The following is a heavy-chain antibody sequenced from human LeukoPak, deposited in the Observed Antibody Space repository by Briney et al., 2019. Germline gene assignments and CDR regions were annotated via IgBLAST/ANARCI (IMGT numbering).Heavy chain of an antibody. D-gene: IGHD3-3*01. V-gene: IGHV1-18*01. CDR2: VCAYNGNT. J-gene: IGHJ4*02. CDR1: GYTFTRYG. Sequence: ASVTVSRKASGYTFTRYGISWVRQAPAQGLEWMGWVCAYNGNTNYAQKLRGTVTMTTITSRDTAYVEAKRLSSDCTAVYYRARAELGDFWCGYYSAMIVADYWGQGTLVTVSS. CDR3: ARAELGDFWCGYYSAMIVADY.